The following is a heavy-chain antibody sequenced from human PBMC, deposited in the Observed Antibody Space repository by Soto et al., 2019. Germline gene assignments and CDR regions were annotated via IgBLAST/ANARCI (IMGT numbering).Heavy chain of an antibody. CDR3: AIQPLSYCGADCIH. CDR2: ISGGGYTT. V-gene: IGHV3-23*01. CDR1: GFTFSTYA. D-gene: IGHD2-21*02. J-gene: IGHJ4*01. Sequence: EVQLLESGGDLVQPGGSLRLSCAASGFTFSTYAMSWVRQAPGKGLEWVSAISGGGYTTYYADSVKGRFTISRDNSKNTLYLQLNSLRAEDTAVYYCAIQPLSYCGADCIHWGHGTLVTVSS.